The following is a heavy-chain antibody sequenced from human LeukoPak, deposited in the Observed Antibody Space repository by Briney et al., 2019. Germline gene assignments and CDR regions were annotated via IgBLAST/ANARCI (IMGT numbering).Heavy chain of an antibody. CDR3: ARGVSPRGQDIVVVPAATVQDYFDY. V-gene: IGHV4-39*07. CDR1: GGSISSSSYY. Sequence: SETLSLTCTVSGGSISSSSYYWGWIRQPPGKGLEWIGEINHSGSTNYNPSLKSRVTISVDTSKNQFSLKLSSVTAADTAVYYCARGVSPRGQDIVVVPAATVQDYFDYWGQGTLVTVSS. CDR2: INHSGST. D-gene: IGHD2-2*01. J-gene: IGHJ4*02.